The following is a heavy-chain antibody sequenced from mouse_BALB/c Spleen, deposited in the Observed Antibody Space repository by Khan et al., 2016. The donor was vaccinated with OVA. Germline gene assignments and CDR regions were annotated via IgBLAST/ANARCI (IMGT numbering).Heavy chain of an antibody. J-gene: IGHJ4*01. V-gene: IGHV3-2*02. CDR1: GYSITSDYA. CDR2: ISYGGST. Sequence: VQLQQSGPGLVKPSQSLSLTCTVTGYSITSDYAWDWIRQFPGNKLEWMGYISYGGSTSYNPSLKSRISITRDTSKNQFFLQLNSVTTEDTATYYRARKNYYGYAMDYWGQGTSVTVSS. CDR3: ARKNYYGYAMDY. D-gene: IGHD1-1*01.